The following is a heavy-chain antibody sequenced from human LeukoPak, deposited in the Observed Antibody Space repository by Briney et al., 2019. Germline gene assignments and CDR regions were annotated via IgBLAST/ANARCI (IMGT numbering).Heavy chain of an antibody. D-gene: IGHD4-17*01. V-gene: IGHV3-30*18. CDR1: GFTFSSYG. CDR2: ISYDGSNK. CDR3: AKDGVDGDYWGYFDY. J-gene: IGHJ4*02. Sequence: GGSLRLSCAASGFTFSSYGMHWVRQAPGKGLEWVAVISYDGSNKYYADSVKGRFTISRDNSKNTLYLQMNSLRAEDTAVYYCAKDGVDGDYWGYFDYWGQGTLVTVSS.